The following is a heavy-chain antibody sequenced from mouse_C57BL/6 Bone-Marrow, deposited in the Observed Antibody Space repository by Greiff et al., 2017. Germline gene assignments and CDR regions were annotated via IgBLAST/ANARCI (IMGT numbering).Heavy chain of an antibody. CDR2: ISNGGGST. V-gene: IGHV5-12*01. Sequence: EVKLMESGGGLVQPGGSLKLSCAASGFTFSDYYMYWVRQTPEKRLEWVAYISNGGGSTYYPDTVKGRFTFSRDNAKITLYLQMIRLKSEDTAMYYCARPEVYGNCPFAYWGQGTLVTVSA. CDR1: GFTFSDYY. CDR3: ARPEVYGNCPFAY. D-gene: IGHD2-1*01. J-gene: IGHJ3*01.